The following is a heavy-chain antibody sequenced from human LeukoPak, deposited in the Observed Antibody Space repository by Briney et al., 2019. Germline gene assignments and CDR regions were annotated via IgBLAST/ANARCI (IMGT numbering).Heavy chain of an antibody. CDR2: IYHSGST. V-gene: IGHV4-38-2*02. J-gene: IGHJ3*02. CDR3: ARVKSGYDSDDAFDI. CDR1: GYSISSGYY. D-gene: IGHD5-12*01. Sequence: SETLSLTCTVSGYSISSGYYWGWIRQPPGKGLEWIGSIYHSGSTYYNPSLKSRVTISVDTSKNQFSLKLSSVTAADTAVYYCARVKSGYDSDDAFDIWGQGTMVTVSS.